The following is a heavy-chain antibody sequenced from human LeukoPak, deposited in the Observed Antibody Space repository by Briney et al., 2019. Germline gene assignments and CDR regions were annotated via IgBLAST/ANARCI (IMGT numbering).Heavy chain of an antibody. CDR2: IYNSGST. D-gene: IGHD6-13*01. J-gene: IGHJ4*02. V-gene: IGHV4-38-2*02. Sequence: PSETLSLTCTVSGYSISSGYFWGWIRQTPGKGLEWIGSIYNSGSTYYNPSLKSRVTLSVDTSKNQFSLKLSSVTAADTAVYYCARGRVHSSSWYRPPDYWGQGTLVTVSS. CDR1: GYSISSGYF. CDR3: ARGRVHSSSWYRPPDY.